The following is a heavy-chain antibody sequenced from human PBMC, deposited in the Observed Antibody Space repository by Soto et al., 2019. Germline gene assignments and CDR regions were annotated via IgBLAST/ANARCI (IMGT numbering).Heavy chain of an antibody. V-gene: IGHV3-23*01. CDR2: FSDGGVNA. J-gene: IGHJ4*02. Sequence: GSLRLSCETSGFTFSYYAVSSVRQGPGKRLGCXSTFSDGGVNAFFADSVKCRVTISRDNSKNKLSRQMSSRRAEDTGTYYCVQHISAPNSVVVVQASRYFDSWGQGALVTVSS. CDR1: GFTFSYYA. D-gene: IGHD2-15*01. CDR3: VQHISAPNSVVVVQASRYFDS.